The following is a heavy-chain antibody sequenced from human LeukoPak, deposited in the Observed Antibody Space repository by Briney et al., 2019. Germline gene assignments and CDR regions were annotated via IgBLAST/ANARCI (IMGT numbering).Heavy chain of an antibody. Sequence: PGGSLRLSCAASGFTFSDYYMSWIRQAPGKGREWVSYISSSGSTIYYADSVKGRFTISRDNAKNSLYLQMNSLRAEDTAVYYCARVTYYYDSSGDDAFDIWGQGTMVTVSS. CDR3: ARVTYYYDSSGDDAFDI. J-gene: IGHJ3*02. D-gene: IGHD3-22*01. V-gene: IGHV3-11*01. CDR1: GFTFSDYY. CDR2: ISSSGSTI.